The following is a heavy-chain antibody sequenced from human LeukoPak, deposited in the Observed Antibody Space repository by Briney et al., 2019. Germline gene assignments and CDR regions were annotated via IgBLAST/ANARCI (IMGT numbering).Heavy chain of an antibody. V-gene: IGHV4-59*01. CDR2: IYYSGST. CDR3: ARAEYQLLSAYYYYYMDV. Sequence: PSETLSLTCTVSGGSISSYYWSWIQQPPGKGLEWIGYIYYSGSTNYNPSLKSRVTISVDTSKNQFSLKLSSVTAADTAVYYCARAEYQLLSAYYYYYMDVWGKGTTVTVSS. J-gene: IGHJ6*03. D-gene: IGHD2-2*01. CDR1: GGSISSYY.